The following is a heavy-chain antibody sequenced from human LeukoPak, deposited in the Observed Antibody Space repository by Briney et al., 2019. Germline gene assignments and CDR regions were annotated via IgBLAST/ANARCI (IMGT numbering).Heavy chain of an antibody. CDR1: GGSISSSSYY. V-gene: IGHV4-39*01. CDR2: IYYSGST. J-gene: IGHJ3*02. Sequence: SETLSLXCTVSGGSISSSSYYWGWIRQPPGKGLEWIGSIYYSGSTYYNPSLKSRVTISVDTSKNQFSLKLSSVTAADTAVYYCARPDDYGDYDAFDIWGQGTMVTVSS. CDR3: ARPDDYGDYDAFDI. D-gene: IGHD4-17*01.